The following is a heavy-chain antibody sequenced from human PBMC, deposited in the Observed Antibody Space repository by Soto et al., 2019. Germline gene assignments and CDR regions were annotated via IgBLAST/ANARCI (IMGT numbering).Heavy chain of an antibody. D-gene: IGHD2-8*01. CDR1: GGSFSGYY. CDR2: INHSGST. J-gene: IGHJ4*02. Sequence: SETLSLTCAVYGGSFSGYYWSWIRQPPGKGLEWIGEINHSGSTNYNPSLKSRVTISVDTSKNQFSLKLSSVTAADTAVYYCARGNDPLDYWGQGTLVTVSS. CDR3: ARGNDPLDY. V-gene: IGHV4-34*01.